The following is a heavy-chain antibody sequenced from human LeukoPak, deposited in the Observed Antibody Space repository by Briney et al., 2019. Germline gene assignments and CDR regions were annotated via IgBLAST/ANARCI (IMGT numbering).Heavy chain of an antibody. CDR1: GFTFSSYG. CDR3: ARGSIKEYYYGLDV. J-gene: IGHJ6*02. CDR2: ISYDGNNK. Sequence: GRSLRLSCAASGFTFSSYGMHWVRQAPGKGLEWVTIISYDGNNKYYADSVKGRFTISRDNSKNTLYLQMNSLRAEDTAVYYCARGSIKEYYYGLDVWGQGTTVTVSS. D-gene: IGHD3-10*01. V-gene: IGHV3-30*03.